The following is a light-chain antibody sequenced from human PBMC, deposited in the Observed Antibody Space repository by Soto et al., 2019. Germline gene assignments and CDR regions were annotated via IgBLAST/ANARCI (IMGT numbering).Light chain of an antibody. J-gene: IGKJ5*01. V-gene: IGKV3-15*01. CDR3: QQYNDWPPIT. CDR2: DAS. Sequence: EIVLTQSPGTLSLSPGERATLSCRASQSVSSSYLAWYQQKPGQAPRRLIYDASTRATVIPARFSGSGSGTEFTLTISSLQSEDFAVYYCQQYNDWPPITFGQGTRLEI. CDR1: QSVSSSY.